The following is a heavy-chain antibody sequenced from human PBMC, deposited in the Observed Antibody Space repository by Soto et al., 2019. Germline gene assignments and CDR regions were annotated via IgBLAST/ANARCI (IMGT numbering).Heavy chain of an antibody. CDR1: GFTFSSYA. Sequence: EVQLLESGGGLVQPGGSLRLSCAASGFTFSSYAMSWVRQAPGKGLEWVSAISGSGGSTYYADSVKGRFTISRDNSNNTLYLQMNRRRAEDTAVYYCAKDQGGLYYYYGMDVWGQGTTVTVSS. CDR3: AKDQGGLYYYYGMDV. J-gene: IGHJ6*02. V-gene: IGHV3-23*01. CDR2: ISGSGGST. D-gene: IGHD3-16*01.